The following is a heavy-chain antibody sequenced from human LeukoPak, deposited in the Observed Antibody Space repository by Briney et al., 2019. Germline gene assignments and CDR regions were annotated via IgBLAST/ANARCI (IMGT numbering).Heavy chain of an antibody. Sequence: GGSLRLSCAASGFTFSSYSMNWVRQAPGKGLVWVSSISSSSSYIYYADSVKGRFTISRDNAKNSLYLQMNSLRAEDTAVYYCARGRGAVAGSDAFDIWGQGTMVTVSS. CDR1: GFTFSSYS. D-gene: IGHD6-19*01. CDR3: ARGRGAVAGSDAFDI. CDR2: ISSSSSYI. V-gene: IGHV3-21*01. J-gene: IGHJ3*02.